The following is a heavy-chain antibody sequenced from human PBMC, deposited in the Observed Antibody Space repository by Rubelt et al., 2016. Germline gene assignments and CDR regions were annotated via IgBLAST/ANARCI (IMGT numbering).Heavy chain of an antibody. CDR1: GYAFTRYY. CDR3: AREVMAISDY. Sequence: QVQLVQSGAEVKKPGASVKVSCKASGYAFTRYYMHWVRQAPGQGLEWMGIINPSGGSTSYAQKVQGRVTMTRDTSTSTVYMELSSLRSEDTAVYYCAREVMAISDYWGQGTLVTVSS. CDR2: INPSGGST. V-gene: IGHV1-46*01. D-gene: IGHD2-21*01. J-gene: IGHJ4*02.